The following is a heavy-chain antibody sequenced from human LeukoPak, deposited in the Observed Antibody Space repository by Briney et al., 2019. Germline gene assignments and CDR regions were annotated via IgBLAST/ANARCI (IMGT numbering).Heavy chain of an antibody. CDR2: IKEDGSET. CDR1: GFIFSNYW. CDR3: ASGSHFNY. V-gene: IGHV3-7*01. Sequence: GGSLRLSCAASGFIFSNYWMSWVRQAPGKGLEWVANIKEDGSETYYEDSVKGRFTIFRDNTKNSLYLQMNSLRADDTAVYYCASGSHFNYWGQGTLVTVSS. J-gene: IGHJ4*02.